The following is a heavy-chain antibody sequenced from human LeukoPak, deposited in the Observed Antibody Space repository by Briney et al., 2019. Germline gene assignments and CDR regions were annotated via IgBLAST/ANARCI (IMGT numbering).Heavy chain of an antibody. D-gene: IGHD3-10*01. V-gene: IGHV3-21*01. CDR3: ATDCIRAATKAIDY. J-gene: IGHJ4*02. Sequence: GASLRLSCAASGFIFSTYSMNWVRQAPGKGLEWVSSISSSSSYIYYADSVKGRFTISRDNAKNSLYLQMNSLRAEDTAVYYCATDCIRAATKAIDYWGQGTLVTVSS. CDR1: GFIFSTYS. CDR2: ISSSSSYI.